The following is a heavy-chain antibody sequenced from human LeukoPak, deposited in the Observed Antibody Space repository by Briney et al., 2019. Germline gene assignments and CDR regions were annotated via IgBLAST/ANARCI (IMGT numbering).Heavy chain of an antibody. V-gene: IGHV6-1*01. CDR3: ARDYYDSSGSLTYYYYYMDV. CDR2: TYYRSKWYS. CDR1: GDSVSRNTAG. J-gene: IGHJ6*03. D-gene: IGHD3-22*01. Sequence: SQTLSLTCAISGDSVSRNTAGWNWIRQSPSRGLEWLGRTYYRSKWYSDFAPSVRNRITINPDTSKNQFSLKLSSVTAADTAVYYCARDYYDSSGSLTYYYYYMDVWGKGTTVTISS.